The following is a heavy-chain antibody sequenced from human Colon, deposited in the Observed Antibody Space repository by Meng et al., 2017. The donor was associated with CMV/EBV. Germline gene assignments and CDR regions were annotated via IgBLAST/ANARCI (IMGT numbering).Heavy chain of an antibody. Sequence: SETLCLTCTISGGSIANYFWTWIRQSPGKGLQCIGCIYYSGYTDYNPSLKSRVTMSLGTSNDQFSLTLDSWTAADSADYYCARVAVYLTTYRIVFNKAFDIWGQGTRVTVSS. CDR3: ARVAVYLTTYRIVFNKAFDI. CDR1: GGSIANYF. CDR2: IYYSGYT. J-gene: IGHJ3*02. D-gene: IGHD5/OR15-5a*01. V-gene: IGHV4-59*13.